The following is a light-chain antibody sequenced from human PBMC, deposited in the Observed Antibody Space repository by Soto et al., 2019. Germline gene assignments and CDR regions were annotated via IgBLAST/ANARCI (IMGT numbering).Light chain of an antibody. J-gene: IGKJ1*01. CDR3: QQVNSYRT. CDR1: QGISSF. Sequence: DIQMTQSPSFMSASVGDRVTLTCRASQGISSFLAWYQQKPGKAPKLLIYAASTLQSGVPSRFSGSGSGTEFTLTISRLQPEDFATYYCQQVNSYRTFGQGTKVDIK. CDR2: AAS. V-gene: IGKV1-9*01.